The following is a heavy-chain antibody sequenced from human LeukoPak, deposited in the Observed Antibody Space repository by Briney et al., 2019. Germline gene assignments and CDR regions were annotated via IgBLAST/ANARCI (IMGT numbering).Heavy chain of an antibody. CDR1: RFSFSSYW. V-gene: IGHV3-7*02. CDR2: IKQDGNEK. J-gene: IGHJ4*02. CDR3: ARSPRDSGYNYMDY. Sequence: GGSLRLSYVASRFSFSSYWMSWVRRAPGKGLEWVANIKQDGNEKYYVDSVKGRFTISRDNAKNSLYLQMNSLRAEDTATYYCARSPRDSGYNYMDYWGQGTLVTVSS. D-gene: IGHD5-12*01.